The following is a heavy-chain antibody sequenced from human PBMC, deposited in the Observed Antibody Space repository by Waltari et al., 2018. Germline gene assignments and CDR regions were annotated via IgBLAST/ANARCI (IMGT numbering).Heavy chain of an antibody. D-gene: IGHD3-16*02. J-gene: IGHJ3*02. CDR1: GFTFDDYA. Sequence: EVQLVESGGGLVQPGRSLRLSCAASGFTFDDYAMHWVRQAPGKGLEWVSGISWNSGSIGYADSVKGRFTISRDNAKNSLYLQMNSLRAEDTALYYCAKDIGDYVWGSYRYPGAFDIWGQGTMVTVSS. CDR2: ISWNSGSI. V-gene: IGHV3-9*01. CDR3: AKDIGDYVWGSYRYPGAFDI.